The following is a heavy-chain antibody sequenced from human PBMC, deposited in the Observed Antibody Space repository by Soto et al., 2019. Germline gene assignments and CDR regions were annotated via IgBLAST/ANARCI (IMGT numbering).Heavy chain of an antibody. CDR1: GFTFSSYG. V-gene: IGHV3-30*18. CDR2: ISYDGSNK. Sequence: QVQLVESGGGVVQPGRSLRLSCAAPGFTFSSYGMHWVRQAPGKGLEWVAVISYDGSNKYYADSVKGRFTISRDNSKNTLYLQMNSLRAEDTAVYYCAKDWASIHYYYYYGMDVW. J-gene: IGHJ6*01. D-gene: IGHD3-16*01. CDR3: AKDWASIHYYYYYGMDV.